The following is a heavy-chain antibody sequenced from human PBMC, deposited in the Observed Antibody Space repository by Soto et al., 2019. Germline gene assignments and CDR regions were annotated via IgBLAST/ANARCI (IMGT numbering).Heavy chain of an antibody. J-gene: IGHJ4*02. D-gene: IGHD3-9*01. V-gene: IGHV3-7*01. CDR3: AAWGTVLRYFD. Sequence: GGSLRLSCEASGFTFSNYWMSWVRHVPGKGLEWVANIKQDGSEKYYVDSVKGRFTISRDNAKNSLYLQMSSLTAEDTAVYYCAAWGTVLRYFDWGQGTLVTVSS. CDR2: IKQDGSEK. CDR1: GFTFSNYW.